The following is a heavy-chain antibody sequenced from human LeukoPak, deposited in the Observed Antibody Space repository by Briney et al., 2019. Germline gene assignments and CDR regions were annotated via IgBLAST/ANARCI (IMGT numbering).Heavy chain of an antibody. D-gene: IGHD6-13*01. CDR3: ARGAAAAGILGDY. CDR1: GYTFTSYD. CDR2: MNPNSGNT. J-gene: IGHJ4*02. V-gene: IGHV1-8*01. Sequence: GASVKVPCKASGYTFTSYDINWVRQATGQGLEWMGWMNPNSGNTGYAQKFQGRVTMTRNTSISTAYMELSSLRSEDTAVYYCARGAAAAGILGDYWGQGTLVTVSS.